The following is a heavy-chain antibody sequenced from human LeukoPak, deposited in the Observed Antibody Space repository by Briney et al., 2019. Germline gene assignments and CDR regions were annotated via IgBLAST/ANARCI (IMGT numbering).Heavy chain of an antibody. CDR1: GFTFSSYS. D-gene: IGHD6-13*01. J-gene: IGHJ4*02. CDR2: ISSSSSYI. V-gene: IGHV3-21*01. Sequence: GGSLRLSCAASGFTFSSYSMNWVRQAPGKGLEWVSSISSSSSYIYYADSVKARFTISRDNAKNSLYLQMNSLRAEDTAVYYCAREGEGSSSQDYWGQGTLVTVSS. CDR3: AREGEGSSSQDY.